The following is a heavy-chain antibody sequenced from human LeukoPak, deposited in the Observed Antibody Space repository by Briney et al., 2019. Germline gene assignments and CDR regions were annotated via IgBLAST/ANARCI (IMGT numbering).Heavy chain of an antibody. J-gene: IGHJ4*02. CDR2: IYSSGST. D-gene: IGHD6-13*01. V-gene: IGHV4-4*07. CDR3: ARGGLVIPAADFDY. Sequence: PSETLSLTCTVSGGSISSYYWSWIRQSAGKGLEWIGHIYSSGSTNYTPSLKSRVTMSVDKSKNQFSLKLSSVSAADTAVYYCARGGLVIPAADFDYWGQGTPVTVSS. CDR1: GGSISSYY.